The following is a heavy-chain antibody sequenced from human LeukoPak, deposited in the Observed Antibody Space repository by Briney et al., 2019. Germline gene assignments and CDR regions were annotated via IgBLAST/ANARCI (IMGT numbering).Heavy chain of an antibody. V-gene: IGHV3-48*03. CDR1: GFTFSSYE. Sequence: GGSLRLSCAASGFTFSSYEMNWVRQAPGKGLEWISYISSSATTIYYADSVKGRFTISRDNAKNSLYLQMNSLRAEDTAVYYCARDVAPIDYWGQGTLVTVPS. CDR2: ISSSATTI. CDR3: ARDVAPIDY. J-gene: IGHJ4*02.